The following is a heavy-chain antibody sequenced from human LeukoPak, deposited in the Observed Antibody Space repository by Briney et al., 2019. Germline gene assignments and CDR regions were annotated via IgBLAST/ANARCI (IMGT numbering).Heavy chain of an antibody. J-gene: IGHJ5*02. CDR2: IYYSGST. Sequence: SETLSLTCTVSGYSISSSYYWGWIRQPPGKGLEWIGSIYYSGSTYYNPSLKSRVTISVDTSKNQFSLKLSSVTAADTAVYYCARDLDKDWFDPWGQGTLVTVSS. CDR3: ARDLDKDWFDP. CDR1: GYSISSSYY. V-gene: IGHV4-38-2*02.